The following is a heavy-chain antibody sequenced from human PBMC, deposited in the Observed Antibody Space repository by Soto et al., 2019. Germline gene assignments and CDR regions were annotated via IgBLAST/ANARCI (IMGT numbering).Heavy chain of an antibody. D-gene: IGHD2-2*01. J-gene: IGHJ4*02. Sequence: ASVKVSCKASGYTFTTYGISWVRQAPGQGLEWMGWISAYNGNTNYAQKLQGRVAMATDTSTSTAYMELRSLRSDDTAVYYCARGPRYCSRTSCHREHYYFDYRGQGTLVTVSS. CDR1: GYTFTTYG. CDR2: ISAYNGNT. V-gene: IGHV1-18*01. CDR3: ARGPRYCSRTSCHREHYYFDY.